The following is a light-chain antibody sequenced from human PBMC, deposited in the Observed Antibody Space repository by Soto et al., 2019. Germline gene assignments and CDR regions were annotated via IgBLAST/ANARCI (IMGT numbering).Light chain of an antibody. Sequence: DIQITQSPSTLSASVLDRVTITCRASQTIDSWLAWYQQRPGKPPNLLIYKASTLASGVPSRFSGSGSGTEFTLTINSLQPDDFATYYCQQYHIYSGTFGQGTKVDIK. V-gene: IGKV1-5*03. CDR2: KAS. CDR1: QTIDSW. CDR3: QQYHIYSGT. J-gene: IGKJ1*01.